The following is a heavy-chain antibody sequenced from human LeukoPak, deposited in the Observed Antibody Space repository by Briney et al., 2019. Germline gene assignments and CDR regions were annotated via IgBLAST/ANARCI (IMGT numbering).Heavy chain of an antibody. CDR3: ARGLRYFDWWYYFDY. CDR2: INHSGST. Sequence: SETLSLTCAVYGGSFSGYYWSWIRQPPGKGLEWIGEINHSGSTNYNPSLKSRVTISVDTSKNQFSLKLSSVTAADTAVYYCARGLRYFDWWYYFDYWGQGTLVTVPS. V-gene: IGHV4-34*01. D-gene: IGHD3-9*01. J-gene: IGHJ4*02. CDR1: GGSFSGYY.